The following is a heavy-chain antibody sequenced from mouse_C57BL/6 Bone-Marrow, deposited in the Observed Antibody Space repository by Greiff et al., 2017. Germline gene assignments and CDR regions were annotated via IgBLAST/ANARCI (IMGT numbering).Heavy chain of an antibody. CDR1: GYTFTGYW. J-gene: IGHJ4*01. V-gene: IGHV1-9*01. Sequence: QVQLQQSGAELMKPGASVKLSCKATGYTFTGYWIEWVKQRPGHGLEWIGEILPGSGSTNYNEKFKGKATFTADTSSNTSYMQLSSLTAEDSAIYCCALLGRVYAIDYWGQGTSVTVSS. CDR3: ALLGRVYAIDY. CDR2: ILPGSGST. D-gene: IGHD4-1*01.